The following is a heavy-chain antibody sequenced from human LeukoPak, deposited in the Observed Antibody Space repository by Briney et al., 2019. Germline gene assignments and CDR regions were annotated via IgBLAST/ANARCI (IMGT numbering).Heavy chain of an antibody. CDR3: ARDIIDLPVTMVRGELIGFDD. V-gene: IGHV1-69*05. Sequence: SVKVSCKASGGTFSSYAISWVRQAPGQGLEWMGRIIPIFGTANYAQKFQGRVTITTDESTSTAYMELSSLRSEDEAVYYCARDIIDLPVTMVRGELIGFDDWGQGTLVTVSS. D-gene: IGHD3-10*01. CDR1: GGTFSSYA. CDR2: IIPIFGTA. J-gene: IGHJ4*02.